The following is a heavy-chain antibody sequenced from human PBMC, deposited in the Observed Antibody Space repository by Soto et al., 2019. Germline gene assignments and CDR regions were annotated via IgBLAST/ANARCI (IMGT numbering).Heavy chain of an antibody. J-gene: IGHJ4*02. Sequence: GGSLRLSCAASGFTFRDAWMSWVRQAPGAGLEWVGLIKGKTEGGTIDYAAPVKARFTISRDASKNTLYLQMNSLKTEDTAVYYCTTDPHSTGTKYWGQGTLVTVSS. V-gene: IGHV3-15*01. CDR1: GFTFRDAW. CDR2: IKGKTEGGTI. D-gene: IGHD1-1*01. CDR3: TTDPHSTGTKY.